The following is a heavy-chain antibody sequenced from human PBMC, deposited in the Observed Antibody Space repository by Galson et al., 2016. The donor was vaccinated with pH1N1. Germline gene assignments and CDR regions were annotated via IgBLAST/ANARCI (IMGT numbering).Heavy chain of an antibody. Sequence: PVKVSCKASGVIFNSCGYSWVRQVPGQGPEWMGGLMAVFGTETYAQKFQGRVTITMDERTSTAYMELSRLRSEDTAVYYCAREPNYYNSYMDVWGKGTTVTVSS. V-gene: IGHV1-69*05. CDR3: AREPNYYNSYMDV. CDR2: LMAVFGTE. CDR1: GVIFNSCG. J-gene: IGHJ6*03.